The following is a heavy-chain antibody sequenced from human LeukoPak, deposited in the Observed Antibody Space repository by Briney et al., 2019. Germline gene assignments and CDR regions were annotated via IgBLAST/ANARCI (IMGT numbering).Heavy chain of an antibody. J-gene: IGHJ6*02. D-gene: IGHD6-13*01. Sequence: GGSLRLSCAASGFTFSSYSMNWVRQAPGKGLEWVSSISSSSNYVFYADSVKGRITISRDNAKNSLYLQINSLRAEDTAVCYCARDPRGAAGTYGMDVWGQGTTVTVSS. V-gene: IGHV3-21*01. CDR2: ISSSSNYV. CDR3: ARDPRGAAGTYGMDV. CDR1: GFTFSSYS.